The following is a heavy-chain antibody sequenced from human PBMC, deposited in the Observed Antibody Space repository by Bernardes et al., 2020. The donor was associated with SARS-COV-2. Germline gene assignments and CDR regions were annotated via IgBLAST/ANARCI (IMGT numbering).Heavy chain of an antibody. J-gene: IGHJ4*02. Sequence: GGFLSPSCAAPGFTLSRSWMSWVRPAPGKGLEWVANIKLDGSEKFYVDSVKGRFTISRDNAKNSLYLQMNSLRAEDSAVYYCVRESKGNGYYPDYWGQGTLVTVSS. V-gene: IGHV3-7*01. CDR2: IKLDGSEK. CDR3: VRESKGNGYYPDY. CDR1: GFTLSRSW. D-gene: IGHD3-22*01.